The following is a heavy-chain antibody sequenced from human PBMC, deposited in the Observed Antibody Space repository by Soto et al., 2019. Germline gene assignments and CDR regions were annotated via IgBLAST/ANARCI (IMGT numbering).Heavy chain of an antibody. CDR3: ARVLGYSYGHSPFDY. V-gene: IGHV4-30-4*01. CDR2: IYYSGST. J-gene: IGHJ4*02. D-gene: IGHD5-18*01. Sequence: KPSETLSLTXTVSGGSISSGDYYWSWIRQPPGKGLEWIGYIYYSGSTYYNPSLKSRVTISVDTSKNQFSLKLSSVTAADTAVYYCARVLGYSYGHSPFDYWGQGTLVTVSS. CDR1: GGSISSGDYY.